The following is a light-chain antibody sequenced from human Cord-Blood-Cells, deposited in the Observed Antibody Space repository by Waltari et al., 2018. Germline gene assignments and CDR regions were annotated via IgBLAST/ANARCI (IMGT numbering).Light chain of an antibody. J-gene: IGKJ2*01. Sequence: IQMTQSPSSLSASVGDRVTITCRGSQSISSYLNXXQQKPGKAPKPLIYAASRLQKVVPXXFSGXXXGTXFXLTISSXQPEDFAXYYXQQSYXXXYTFGQXTKL. CDR2: AAS. CDR3: QQSYXXXYT. V-gene: IGKV1-39*01. CDR1: QSISSY.